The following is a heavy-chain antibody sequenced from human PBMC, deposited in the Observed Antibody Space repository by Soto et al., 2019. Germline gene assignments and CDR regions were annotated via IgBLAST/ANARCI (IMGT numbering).Heavy chain of an antibody. CDR1: GGSISSYY. J-gene: IGHJ4*02. CDR3: ARGGRAAGRFDY. D-gene: IGHD2-15*01. CDR2: IYYSGST. Sequence: SETLSLTCTVSGGSISSYYWSWIRQPPGKGLEWIGYIYYSGSTNYNPSLKSRVTISVDTSKNQFSLKLSSVTAADTAVYYCARGGRAAGRFDYWGQRTPVTVSS. V-gene: IGHV4-59*01.